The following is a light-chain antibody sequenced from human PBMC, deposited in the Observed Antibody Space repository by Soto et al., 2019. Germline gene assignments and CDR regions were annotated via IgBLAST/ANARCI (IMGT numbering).Light chain of an antibody. J-gene: IGLJ2*01. CDR1: SSDICAYDY. CDR2: EVN. Sequence: QSVLTQPASVSGSPGQSIIISCTGTSSDICAYDYVSWYQHHPRKVPKLIIYEVNYRPSQVSDRFSGSKSGNTASLTISGLQAEDESEYYCCSYTTRSTLAFGGGTKVAV. CDR3: CSYTTRSTLA. V-gene: IGLV2-14*01.